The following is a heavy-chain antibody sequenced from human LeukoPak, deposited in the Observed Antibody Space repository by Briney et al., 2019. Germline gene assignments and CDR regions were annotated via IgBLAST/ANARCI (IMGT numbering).Heavy chain of an antibody. CDR2: INHSGST. D-gene: IGHD6-13*01. J-gene: IGHJ6*03. Sequence: SETLSLTCAVYGGSFSGYCWSWIRQPPGKGLEWIREINHSGSTNYNPSLKSRVTISVDTSKNQFSLKLSSVTAADTAVYYCARRHSSWYQYYYYMDVWGKGTTVTVSS. CDR3: ARRHSSWYQYYYYMDV. V-gene: IGHV4-34*01. CDR1: GGSFSGYC.